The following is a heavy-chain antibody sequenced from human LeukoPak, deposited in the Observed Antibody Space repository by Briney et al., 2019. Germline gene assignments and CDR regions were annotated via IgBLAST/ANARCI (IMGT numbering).Heavy chain of an antibody. CDR3: ARLVDSSGRRGVYYFDY. D-gene: IGHD6-19*01. V-gene: IGHV1-18*01. Sequence: ASVKVSCKASGYTFTSYGISWVRQAPGQGLEWMGWISAYNGNTNYAQKLQGRVTMTTDTSTSTAYMELRSLRSDDTAVYYCARLVDSSGRRGVYYFDYWGQGTLVTVSS. CDR1: GYTFTSYG. J-gene: IGHJ4*02. CDR2: ISAYNGNT.